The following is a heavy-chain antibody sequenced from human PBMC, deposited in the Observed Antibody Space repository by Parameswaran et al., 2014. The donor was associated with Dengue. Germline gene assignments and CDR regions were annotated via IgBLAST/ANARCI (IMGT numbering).Heavy chain of an antibody. CDR3: TRSLYYFDY. CDR2: IYSGGST. Sequence: RWIRQPPGKGLEWVSVIYSGGSTYYADSVKGRFTISRDNSKNTLYLQMNSLRAEDTAVYYCTRSLYYFDYWGQGTLVTVSS. V-gene: IGHV3-53*01. J-gene: IGHJ4*02.